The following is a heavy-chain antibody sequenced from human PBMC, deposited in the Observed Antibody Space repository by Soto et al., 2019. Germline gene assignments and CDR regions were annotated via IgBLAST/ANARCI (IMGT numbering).Heavy chain of an antibody. V-gene: IGHV3-9*01. CDR1: GFTFDDYA. CDR2: ISWNSGSI. J-gene: IGHJ4*01. CDR3: AKTRYCSGGSCYSFDY. D-gene: IGHD2-15*01. Sequence: EVQLVESGGGLVQPGRSLRLSCAASGFTFDDYAMHWVRQAPGKGLEWVSGISWNSGSIGYADSVKGRFTISRDNAKNSLYLQMNSLRAEDTALYYCAKTRYCSGGSCYSFDYWGHGTLVTVSS.